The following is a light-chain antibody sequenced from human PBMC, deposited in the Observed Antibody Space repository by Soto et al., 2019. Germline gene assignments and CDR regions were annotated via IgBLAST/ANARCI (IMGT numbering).Light chain of an antibody. CDR1: ESISRH. Sequence: DIQMTQSPSSLSASVGDRVTITCRASESISRHLNWYQQKPGKAPKLLIYAASSLQNRVPSRFSGRGSGTEFTLTISNLQPEDFATDYCQQSYSTLSITFGQGTRLEIK. CDR2: AAS. J-gene: IGKJ5*01. CDR3: QQSYSTLSIT. V-gene: IGKV1-39*01.